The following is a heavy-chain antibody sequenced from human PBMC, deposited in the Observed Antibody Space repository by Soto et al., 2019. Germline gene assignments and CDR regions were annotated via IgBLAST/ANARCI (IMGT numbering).Heavy chain of an antibody. CDR1: GFTFSSYA. D-gene: IGHD5-18*01. V-gene: IGHV3-30-3*01. J-gene: IGHJ2*01. CDR3: AREPLWGTARVLWYFDL. CDR2: ISYDGSNK. Sequence: QVQLVESGGGVVQPGRSLRLSCAASGFTFSSYAMHWVRQAPGKGLEWVAVISYDGSNKYYADSVKGRFTISRDNSKNTLYLQMNSLRAEDTAVYYCAREPLWGTARVLWYFDLWGRGTLVTVSS.